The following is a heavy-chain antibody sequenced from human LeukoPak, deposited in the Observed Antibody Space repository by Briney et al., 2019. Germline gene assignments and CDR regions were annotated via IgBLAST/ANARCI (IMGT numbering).Heavy chain of an antibody. D-gene: IGHD3-9*01. CDR2: IIPILGIA. Sequence: GASEKVSCKASGDTFSSYAISWVRQAPGQGLEWMGRIIPILGIANYAQKFQGRVTITADKSTSTAYMELSSLRSEDTAVYYCARDPFPPRRYLDYYYGMDVWGQGTTVTVSS. V-gene: IGHV1-69*04. CDR1: GDTFSSYA. J-gene: IGHJ6*02. CDR3: ARDPFPPRRYLDYYYGMDV.